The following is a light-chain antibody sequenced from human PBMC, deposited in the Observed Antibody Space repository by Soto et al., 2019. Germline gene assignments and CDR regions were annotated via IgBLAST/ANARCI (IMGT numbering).Light chain of an antibody. J-gene: IGKJ1*01. CDR3: QQYGSSPPT. V-gene: IGKV3-20*01. CDR1: QNVSSTY. CDR2: GAS. Sequence: ETVLTQSPGTLSLSPGERATLSCRASQNVSSTYLAWYQQKPGQAPRLLIYGASSRATGIPDRFSGGGSGTDFTLTISRLEPEDFAVYYCQQYGSSPPTFGQGTKVEIK.